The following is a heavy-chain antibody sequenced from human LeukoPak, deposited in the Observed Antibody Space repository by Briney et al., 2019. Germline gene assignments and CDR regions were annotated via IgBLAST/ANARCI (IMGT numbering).Heavy chain of an antibody. J-gene: IGHJ1*01. CDR1: GYTFTSYD. D-gene: IGHD3-22*01. Sequence: ASVKVSCKASGYTFTSYDISWVRQATGQGLEWMGWMNPNSGNTGYAQKFQGRVTMTRNTSISTAYMELSSLRSEDTAVYYCARGDDSSGYSRSPPSEYFQHWGQGTLVTVSS. CDR3: ARGDDSSGYSRSPPSEYFQH. V-gene: IGHV1-8*01. CDR2: MNPNSGNT.